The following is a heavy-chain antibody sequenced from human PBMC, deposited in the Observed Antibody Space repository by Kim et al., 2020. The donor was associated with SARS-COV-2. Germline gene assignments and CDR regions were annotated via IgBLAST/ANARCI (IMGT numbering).Heavy chain of an antibody. D-gene: IGHD3-10*02. Sequence: YADSVKGRFTISRDNSKNTLYLQMNSLRAEDTAVYYCAKSVLQYYYGMDVWGQGTTVTVSS. J-gene: IGHJ6*02. V-gene: IGHV3-23*01. CDR3: AKSVLQYYYGMDV.